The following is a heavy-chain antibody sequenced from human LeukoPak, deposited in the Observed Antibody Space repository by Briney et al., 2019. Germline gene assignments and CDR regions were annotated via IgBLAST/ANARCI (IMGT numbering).Heavy chain of an antibody. CDR1: GGTFSSYA. CDR3: ARGADDLSDY. V-gene: IGHV1-69*13. D-gene: IGHD2-21*02. CDR2: IIPIFGTA. J-gene: IGHJ4*02. Sequence: ASVKVSCKASGGTFSSYAISWVRQAPGQGLEWMGGIIPIFGTANNAQKFQGRVTITADESTSTAYMELSSLRSEDTAVYYCARGADDLSDYWGQGTLVTVSS.